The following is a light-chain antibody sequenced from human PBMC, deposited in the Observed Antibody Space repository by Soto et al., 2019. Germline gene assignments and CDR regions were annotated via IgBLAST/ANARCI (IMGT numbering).Light chain of an antibody. CDR3: TSYTSNSAYVV. Sequence: QSVLTQPASVSASPGQSITISCTGTSSDIGTIFNYVSWYQHHPGKAPKLMIYAVSNRPSGISNRFSGSKSGNTASLTISGLQAEDEADYYCTSYTSNSAYVVFGGGTKLTVL. J-gene: IGLJ2*01. V-gene: IGLV2-14*01. CDR2: AVS. CDR1: SSDIGTIFNY.